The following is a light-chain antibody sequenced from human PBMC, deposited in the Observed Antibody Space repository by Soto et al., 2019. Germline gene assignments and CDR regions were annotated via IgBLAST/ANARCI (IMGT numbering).Light chain of an antibody. CDR2: DNN. V-gene: IGLV1-51*01. J-gene: IGLJ3*02. Sequence: QSVLTQPPSVSAAPGQKVTISCSGSSSNIGNNYVSWYQQLPGTAPKLLIYDNNKRPSGIPDRFSGSKSGTSATLGITGLQTGDEADYYCGTWDSSVSAGRVFGGGTKLTVL. CDR3: GTWDSSVSAGRV. CDR1: SSNIGNNY.